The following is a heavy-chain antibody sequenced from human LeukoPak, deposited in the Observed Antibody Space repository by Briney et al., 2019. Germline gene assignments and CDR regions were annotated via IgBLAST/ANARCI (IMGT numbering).Heavy chain of an antibody. Sequence: LRLSCAASGFTVSSNHMSWVRQAPGKGLEWIGYIYHSGSTYYNPSLKSRVTISVDRSKNQFSLKLSSVTAADTAVYYCASHYYYDSSGYVEPYFDYWGQGTLVTVSS. J-gene: IGHJ4*02. CDR1: GFTVSSNH. V-gene: IGHV4-30-2*01. CDR3: ASHYYYDSSGYVEPYFDY. D-gene: IGHD3-22*01. CDR2: IYHSGST.